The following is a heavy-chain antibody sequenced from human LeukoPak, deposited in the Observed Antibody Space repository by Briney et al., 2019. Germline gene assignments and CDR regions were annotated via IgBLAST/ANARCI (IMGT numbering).Heavy chain of an antibody. V-gene: IGHV4-59*10. CDR1: GGSFSGYY. CDR3: ARVTPTDNYYYYYGMDV. D-gene: IGHD4-23*01. J-gene: IGHJ6*02. CDR2: IYTSGST. Sequence: SETLSLTCAVYGGSFSGYYWSWIRQPPGKGLEWIGRIYTSGSTNYNPSLKSRVTISVDTSKNQFSLKLSSVTAADTAVYYCARVTPTDNYYYYYGMDVWGQGTTVTVSS.